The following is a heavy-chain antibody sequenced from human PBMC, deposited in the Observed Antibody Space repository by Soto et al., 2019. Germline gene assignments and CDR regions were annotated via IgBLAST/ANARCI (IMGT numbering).Heavy chain of an antibody. J-gene: IGHJ6*02. Sequence: PGGSLRLSCGASGFTFSNYEMNWVRQAPGKGLEWASYISSSGSPIYYADSVKGRFTISRDNAKNSLYLQMNSLRAEDTAVYYCARDDYSNSYGMDVWGQGTTVTVSS. CDR2: ISSSGSPI. CDR3: ARDDYSNSYGMDV. CDR1: GFTFSNYE. V-gene: IGHV3-48*03. D-gene: IGHD4-4*01.